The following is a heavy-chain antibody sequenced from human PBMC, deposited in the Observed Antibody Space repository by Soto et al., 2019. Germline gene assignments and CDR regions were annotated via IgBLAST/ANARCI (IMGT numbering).Heavy chain of an antibody. D-gene: IGHD1-26*01. Sequence: PGGSLRLSCAASGFTVSSNYMSWVRQAPGKGLEWVSLIYSGGSTYYADSVKGRFTISRDNSKDTLYLQMNSLRPEDTAVYFCARDGHGGSLDGFDVWGLGTMVTVSS. CDR2: IYSGGST. V-gene: IGHV3-66*02. CDR1: GFTVSSNY. J-gene: IGHJ3*01. CDR3: ARDGHGGSLDGFDV.